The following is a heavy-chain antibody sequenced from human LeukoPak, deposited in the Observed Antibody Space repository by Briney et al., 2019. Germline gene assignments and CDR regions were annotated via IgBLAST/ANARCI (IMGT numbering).Heavy chain of an antibody. J-gene: IGHJ6*03. V-gene: IGHV3-11*01. Sequence: KPGGSLRLSCAASGFSFSDYYMSWIRQAPGKGLEWVSSISNSGNTKNYADSVKGRFTVSRDNAKNSLYLQMNSLRAEDTAVYYCARDTKISVGTSIRTYYYFYMDVWGRGTTVTISS. CDR1: GFSFSDYY. CDR3: ARDTKISVGTSIRTYYYFYMDV. CDR2: ISNSGNTK. D-gene: IGHD1-26*01.